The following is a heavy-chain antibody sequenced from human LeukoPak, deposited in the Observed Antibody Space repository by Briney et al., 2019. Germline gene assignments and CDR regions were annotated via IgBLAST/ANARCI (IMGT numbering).Heavy chain of an antibody. Sequence: GGSLRLSCAASGFTFNSYWMHWVRHAPGKGLVWVSRINSDGSSTSYADSVKGRFTISRDNAKNTLYLQMNSLRAEDTAVYYCAREVNLVYDFDSWGQGTLVTVSS. CDR2: INSDGSST. J-gene: IGHJ4*02. CDR1: GFTFNSYW. CDR3: AREVNLVYDFDS. V-gene: IGHV3-74*01. D-gene: IGHD1-14*01.